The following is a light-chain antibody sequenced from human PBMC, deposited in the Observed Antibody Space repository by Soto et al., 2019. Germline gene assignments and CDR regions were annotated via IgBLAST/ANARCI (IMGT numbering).Light chain of an antibody. Sequence: EIVMTQSPATLSVSPGERATLSCRASQSVSSNLAWYQQKPGQAPRLLNYGASTRATGIPARFSGSGSGTEFTLTISSLQSEDFAVYYCQQYNNWPPWTFGQGTKVDNK. CDR1: QSVSSN. CDR3: QQYNNWPPWT. CDR2: GAS. J-gene: IGKJ1*01. V-gene: IGKV3-15*01.